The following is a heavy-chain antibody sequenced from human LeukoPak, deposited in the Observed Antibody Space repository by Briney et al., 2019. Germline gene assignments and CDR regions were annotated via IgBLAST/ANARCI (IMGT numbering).Heavy chain of an antibody. CDR2: LDSGGST. D-gene: IGHD1-26*01. CDR3: ARDLRDSRGSYGSDY. V-gene: IGHV3-53*01. J-gene: IGHJ4*02. Sequence: GCSMRLCYAASGLTVSTNYISSVSRALGERLEWASVLDSGGSTHYADSVKGRFTISRDNSKNTLYLQMNNLRPEDAAVYFCARDLRDSRGSYGSDYWGQGTLVTVSS. CDR1: GLTVSTNY.